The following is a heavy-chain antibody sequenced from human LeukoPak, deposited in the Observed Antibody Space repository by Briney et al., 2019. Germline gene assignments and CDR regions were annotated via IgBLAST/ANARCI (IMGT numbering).Heavy chain of an antibody. J-gene: IGHJ3*02. D-gene: IGHD2-21*01. CDR2: INPNSGGT. CDR3: AVRGPAIPDDAFDI. CDR1: GYTFPDYY. V-gene: IGHV1-2*02. Sequence: ASVRVSCKPSGYTFPDYYMHWVGQAPGQGLAWVGWINPNSGGTNYVQNFQGRVTMTRDTSVNTAYMELSRLRADDTAMYYCAVRGPAIPDDAFDIWGQGTMVTVSS.